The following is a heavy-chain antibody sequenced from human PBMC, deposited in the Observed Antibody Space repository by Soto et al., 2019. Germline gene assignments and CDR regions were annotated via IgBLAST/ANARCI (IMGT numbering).Heavy chain of an antibody. Sequence: PGGSLRLSCAASGFTFSSYGMHWVRQAPGKGLEWAAVIWRDGSNKYYADSVKDRFTISRDNSKKTLYLQMNSLRADDTAVYYCVAGQYFFDYCGQGTLVTVSS. D-gene: IGHD6-19*01. CDR1: GFTFSSYG. CDR2: IWRDGSNK. V-gene: IGHV3-30*02. J-gene: IGHJ4*02. CDR3: VAGQYFFDY.